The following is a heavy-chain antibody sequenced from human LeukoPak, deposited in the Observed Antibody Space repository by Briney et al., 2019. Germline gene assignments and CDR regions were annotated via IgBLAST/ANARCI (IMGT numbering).Heavy chain of an antibody. V-gene: IGHV4-61*05. CDR2: IYYSGST. CDR1: GGSISSTSYY. J-gene: IGHJ6*03. Sequence: PSETLSLTCTVSGGSISSTSYYWGWIRQPPGKGLEWIGYIYYSGSTNYNPSLKSRVTMSVDTSKNQFSLRLSSVTAADTAVYYCARATGSYSYMDVWGKGATVTVSS. CDR3: ARATGSYSYMDV. D-gene: IGHD1-26*01.